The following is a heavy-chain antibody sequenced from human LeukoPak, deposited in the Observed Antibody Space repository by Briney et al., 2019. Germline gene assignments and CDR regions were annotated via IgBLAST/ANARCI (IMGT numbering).Heavy chain of an antibody. CDR3: ARVDWKSSYYMDV. D-gene: IGHD3-9*01. CDR2: ISAYNGNT. CDR1: GYTFTSYG. V-gene: IGHV1-18*01. J-gene: IGHJ6*03. Sequence: ASVKVSCKASGYTFTSYGISWLRQAPGQGLEWMGWISAYNGNTNYAQKFQGRVTITADESTSTAYMELSSLRSEDTAVYYCARVDWKSSYYMDVWGKGTTVTVSS.